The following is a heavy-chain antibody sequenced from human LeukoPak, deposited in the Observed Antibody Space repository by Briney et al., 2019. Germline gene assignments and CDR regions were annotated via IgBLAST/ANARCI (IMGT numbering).Heavy chain of an antibody. CDR2: IYTSGST. CDR1: GGSISSGSYY. Sequence: PSQTLSLTCTVSGGSISSGSYYWSWIRQPAGKGLEWIGRIYTSGSTNYNPSHKSRVTISVDTSKNQFSLKLSSVTAADTAVYYCARTTIPAGPFYYFDYWGQGTLVTVSS. V-gene: IGHV4-61*02. D-gene: IGHD2-2*01. J-gene: IGHJ4*02. CDR3: ARTTIPAGPFYYFDY.